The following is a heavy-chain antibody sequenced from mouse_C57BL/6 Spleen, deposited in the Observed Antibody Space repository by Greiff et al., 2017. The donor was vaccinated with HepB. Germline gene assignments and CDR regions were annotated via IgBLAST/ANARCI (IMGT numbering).Heavy chain of an antibody. Sequence: EVQLQQSGPELVKPGASVKISCKASGYTFTDYYMNWVKQSHGKSLEWIGDINPNNGGTSYNQKFKGKATLTVDKSSSTAYMELRSLTSEDSAVYYCATYYGSSYAHFDVWGTGTTVTVSS. D-gene: IGHD1-1*01. J-gene: IGHJ1*03. CDR2: INPNNGGT. CDR1: GYTFTDYY. CDR3: ATYYGSSYAHFDV. V-gene: IGHV1-26*01.